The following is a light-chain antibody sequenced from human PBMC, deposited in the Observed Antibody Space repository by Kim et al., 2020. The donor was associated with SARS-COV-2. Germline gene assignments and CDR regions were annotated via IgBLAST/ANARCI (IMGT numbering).Light chain of an antibody. Sequence: GASFKLNRTRSSGHSSYAIAWHQQRPEKGPRYLMKLISDGSHSKGDGIPDRFSGSSSGAERYLTISSLQSEDEADYYCQTWGTGIGFGGGTKVTVL. CDR3: QTWGTGIG. J-gene: IGLJ3*02. CDR2: LISDGSH. CDR1: SGHSSYA. V-gene: IGLV4-69*01.